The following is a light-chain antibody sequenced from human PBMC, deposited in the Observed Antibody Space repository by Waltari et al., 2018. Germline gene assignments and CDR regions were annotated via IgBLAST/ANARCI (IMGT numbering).Light chain of an antibody. CDR2: GAS. Sequence: DIQMTQSTSSLSASVGDRVTITCRASQSISDYLNWYQQKPGEAPQLLIYGASSLQRGVPSRFSGSGLGTDFTLTISSLQPEDFATYYCQQSYTTPPTFGGGTKVEIK. V-gene: IGKV1-39*01. J-gene: IGKJ4*01. CDR3: QQSYTTPPT. CDR1: QSISDY.